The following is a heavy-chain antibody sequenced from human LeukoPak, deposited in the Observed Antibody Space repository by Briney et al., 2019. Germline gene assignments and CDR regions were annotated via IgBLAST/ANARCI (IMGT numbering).Heavy chain of an antibody. J-gene: IGHJ4*02. V-gene: IGHV3-9*03. Sequence: GRSLRLSCAASGFTFDDYAMHWVRQAPGKGLGWVSGISWNSGSIGYADSVKGRFTISRDNAKNSLYLQMNSLRAEDMALYYCAKDEDTAIGNWGQGTLVTVSS. CDR2: ISWNSGSI. CDR1: GFTFDDYA. CDR3: AKDEDTAIGN. D-gene: IGHD5-18*01.